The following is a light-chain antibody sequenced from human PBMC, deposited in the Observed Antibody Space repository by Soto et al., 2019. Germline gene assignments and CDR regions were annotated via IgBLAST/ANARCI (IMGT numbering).Light chain of an antibody. CDR3: GSWDSRLSAYV. Sequence: QSVLAQPPSGSAGPGEKVTISCSGISSNIGGNSVSRYQQLPGTAPKLLIYDDNKRPSGIPDRFSGSKAGTSDTLGITASHTGHEADYYCGSWDSRLSAYVFGTGTKATVL. CDR1: SSNIGGNS. V-gene: IGLV1-51*01. J-gene: IGLJ1*01. CDR2: DDN.